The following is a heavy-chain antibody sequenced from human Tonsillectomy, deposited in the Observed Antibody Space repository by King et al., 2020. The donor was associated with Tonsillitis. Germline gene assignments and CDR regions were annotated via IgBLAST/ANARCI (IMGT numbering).Heavy chain of an antibody. D-gene: IGHD3-9*01. CDR3: ATDRGPDYDILTGERDYYYGMDV. CDR1: GYILTELS. CDR2: FDPEDGKT. V-gene: IGHV1-24*01. J-gene: IGHJ6*02. Sequence: VQLVQSGAEVKKPGASVKVSCKVSGYILTELSMHWVRQAPGKGLEWMGGFDPEDGKTIYAQKFQGRVTMTEDTSTDTAYMELSSLRSEDTAVYYCATDRGPDYDILTGERDYYYGMDVWGRGTTVTVSS.